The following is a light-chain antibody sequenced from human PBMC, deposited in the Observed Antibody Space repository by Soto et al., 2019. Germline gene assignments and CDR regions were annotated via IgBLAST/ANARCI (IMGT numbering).Light chain of an antibody. CDR2: ASS. CDR3: SSYTSGSTLYV. J-gene: IGLJ1*01. Sequence: QSVLAQPASVSGSPGQSITISCTGTSSDVGSYNYVSWYQQHPGKAPRLMIYASSNRPSGVSHRFSGSRSGNTASLTISGLQAEDEADYFCSSYTSGSTLYVFGSGTKGTVL. V-gene: IGLV2-14*01. CDR1: SSDVGSYNY.